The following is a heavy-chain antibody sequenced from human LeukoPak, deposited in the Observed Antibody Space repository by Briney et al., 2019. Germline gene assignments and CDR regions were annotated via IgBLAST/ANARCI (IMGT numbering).Heavy chain of an antibody. D-gene: IGHD6-19*01. Sequence: GSVKVSCKASGYTFTSYGISWVRQAPGQGLEWMGWISAYNGNTNYAQKLQGRVTMTTDTSTSTAYMELRSLRSDDTAVYYCARDSNYNSGWFIPDYWGQGTLVTVSS. CDR3: ARDSNYNSGWFIPDY. CDR1: GYTFTSYG. CDR2: ISAYNGNT. V-gene: IGHV1-18*01. J-gene: IGHJ4*02.